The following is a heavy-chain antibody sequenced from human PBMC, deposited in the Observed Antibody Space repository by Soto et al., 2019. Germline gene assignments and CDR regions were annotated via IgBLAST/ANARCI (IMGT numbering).Heavy chain of an antibody. V-gene: IGHV1-18*01. J-gene: IGHJ4*02. Sequence: ASVKVSCKASGYTFTSYGISWVRQAPGQGLEWMGWISAYNGNTNYAQKLQGRVTMTTDTSTSTAYMELRSLRSDDTAVYYCARGVHSGYDTDSGWFDYWGQGTLVTVSS. CDR1: GYTFTSYG. CDR3: ARGVHSGYDTDSGWFDY. D-gene: IGHD5-12*01. CDR2: ISAYNGNT.